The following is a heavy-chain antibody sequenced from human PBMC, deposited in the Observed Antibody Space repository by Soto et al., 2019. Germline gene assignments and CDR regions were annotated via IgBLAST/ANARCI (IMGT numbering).Heavy chain of an antibody. CDR2: ISGSGGST. V-gene: IGHV3-23*01. Sequence: EVKLLESGGGLVQPGGSLRLSCAASGFTFSSYAMSWVRQAPGKGLEWVAAISGSGGSTYYADSVKGRFTISRDNSKNTLYLQMNSLRAEDTAVYYCAKAAGDSDAFDIWGQGTMVTVSS. J-gene: IGHJ3*02. D-gene: IGHD4-17*01. CDR1: GFTFSSYA. CDR3: AKAAGDSDAFDI.